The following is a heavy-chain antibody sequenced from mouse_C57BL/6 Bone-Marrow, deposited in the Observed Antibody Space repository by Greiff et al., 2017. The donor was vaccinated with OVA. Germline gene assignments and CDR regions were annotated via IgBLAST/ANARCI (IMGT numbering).Heavy chain of an antibody. V-gene: IGHV1-12*01. J-gene: IGHJ4*01. CDR3: AGGDIGSSYVYAMDY. Sequence: QVQLQQSGAELVRPGASVKMSCKASGYTFTSYNMHWVKQTPRQGLEWIGAIYPGNGDTSYNQQFKGKATLTVDKSSSTAYMQLSSLTSEDSAVYVCAGGDIGSSYVYAMDYWGQGTSVTVSS. CDR2: IYPGNGDT. D-gene: IGHD1-1*01. CDR1: GYTFTSYN.